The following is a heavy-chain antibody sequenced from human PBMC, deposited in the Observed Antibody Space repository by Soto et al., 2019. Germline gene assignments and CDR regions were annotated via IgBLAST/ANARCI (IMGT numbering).Heavy chain of an antibody. CDR3: AREGNGWYYSDY. D-gene: IGHD6-19*01. Sequence: SETLSLTCTVSGGSITSFHWSWIRQTPGKGLEWIGHISYTGSTNYNPSLKSRVTIAVDTSKNQFSLNLTSVTTADTAVYYCAREGNGWYYSDYWGQGALVTVSS. J-gene: IGHJ4*02. CDR1: GGSITSFH. V-gene: IGHV4-59*01. CDR2: ISYTGST.